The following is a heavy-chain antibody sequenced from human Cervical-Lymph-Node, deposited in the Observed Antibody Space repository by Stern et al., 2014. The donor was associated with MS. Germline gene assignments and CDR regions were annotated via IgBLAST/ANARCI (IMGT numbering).Heavy chain of an antibody. V-gene: IGHV7-4-1*02. D-gene: IGHD5-18*01. CDR1: GYTPTNYP. CDR3: ARDFVDTAMITRSDYLDC. Sequence: QVQLVQSGSELKKPGASVKVSCKASGYTPTNYPINWVRQAPGQGLEWMGWINTNTGNSTYAQDFTGRFVFSLDTSVSTAYLQISNLKAEDTAVYYCARDFVDTAMITRSDYLDCWGQGTLVTVSS. J-gene: IGHJ4*02. CDR2: INTNTGNS.